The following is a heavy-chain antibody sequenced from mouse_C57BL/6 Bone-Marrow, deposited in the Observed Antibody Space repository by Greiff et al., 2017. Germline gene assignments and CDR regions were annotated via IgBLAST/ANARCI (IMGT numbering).Heavy chain of an antibody. V-gene: IGHV1-54*01. CDR3: ARTAQATHYFDY. D-gene: IGHD3-2*02. CDR2: INPGSGGT. Sequence: VKLMESGAELVRPGTSVKVSCKASGYAFTNYLLEWVKQRPGQGLEWIGVINPGSGGTNANEKVKGKATLTADKSSSTAYMQLSSLTSGDSAVYFCARTAQATHYFDYWGQGTALTVSS. J-gene: IGHJ2*01. CDR1: GYAFTNYL.